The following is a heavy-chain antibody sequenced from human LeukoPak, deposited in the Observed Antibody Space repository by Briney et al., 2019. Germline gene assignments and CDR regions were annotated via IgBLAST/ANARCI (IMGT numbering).Heavy chain of an antibody. CDR2: ISGSGSDL. D-gene: IGHD3-22*01. CDR1: GFSFCDYY. J-gene: IGHJ6*02. V-gene: IGHV3-11*01. CDR3: ARSIGYYYTMDV. Sequence: GGSLRLSCVACGFSFCDYYMSWIRQAPGRGLEWISYISGSGSDLYYADSVKGRFTISRDNANTSLYLPMTSLRAEDPAVYYCARSIGYYYTMDVWGQGTTVTVSS.